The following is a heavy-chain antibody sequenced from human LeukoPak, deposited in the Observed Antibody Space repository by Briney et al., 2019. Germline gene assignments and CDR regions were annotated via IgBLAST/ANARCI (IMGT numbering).Heavy chain of an antibody. D-gene: IGHD3-16*01. CDR3: ARGMTTEVGYYYHYVNMDV. CDR2: IYYGGST. Sequence: SETLSLTCNVSGGSISSSTCFWVWIRPPPGEGLEWIASIYYGGSTYYNPFLKRRVTISVDTSKNQLSLRLSSVTAADTAVYYCARGMTTEVGYYYHYVNMDVWGKGTTVTVAS. CDR1: GGSISSSTCF. J-gene: IGHJ6*03. V-gene: IGHV4-39*01.